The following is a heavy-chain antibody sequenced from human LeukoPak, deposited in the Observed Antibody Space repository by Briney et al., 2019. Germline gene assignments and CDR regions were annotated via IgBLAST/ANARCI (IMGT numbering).Heavy chain of an antibody. CDR2: INHSGST. CDR1: GGSFSGYY. V-gene: IGHV4-34*01. Sequence: PETLSLTCAVYGGSFSGYYWSWIRQPPGKGLEWIGEINHSGSTNYNPSLKSRVTISVDTSKNQFSLKLSSVTAADMAVYYCARARFIVVVPAAIDIDAFDIWGQGTMVTVSS. CDR3: ARARFIVVVPAAIDIDAFDI. J-gene: IGHJ3*02. D-gene: IGHD2-2*01.